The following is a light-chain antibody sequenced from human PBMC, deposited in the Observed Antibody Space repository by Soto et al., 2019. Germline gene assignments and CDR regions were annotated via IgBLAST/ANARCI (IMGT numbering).Light chain of an antibody. CDR2: EVS. J-gene: IGLJ1*01. CDR3: SSYAGSTNYV. V-gene: IGLV2-8*01. Sequence: VLTQPPSASGSPGQSVTISCTGTSSDVGGYNYVSWYQQHPGKAPKLMIYEVSKRPSGVPDRFSGSKSGNTASLTVSGLQAEDEAHYYCSSYAGSTNYVFGNRTKVT. CDR1: SSDVGGYNY.